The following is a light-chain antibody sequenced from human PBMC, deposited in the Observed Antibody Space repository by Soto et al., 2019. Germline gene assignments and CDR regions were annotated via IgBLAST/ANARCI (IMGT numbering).Light chain of an antibody. CDR2: DSS. V-gene: IGKV3-11*01. CDR3: QQRSNWPPIT. CDR1: QSIGNY. J-gene: IGKJ5*01. Sequence: IVLTQSPATLSLSPGERATLSCRASQSIGNYLAWYQQKPGQAPRLLIYDSSNRATGIPARFSGSGSGTDLTLTISSLEPEDFAAYYCQQRSNWPPITFGQGTRLEIK.